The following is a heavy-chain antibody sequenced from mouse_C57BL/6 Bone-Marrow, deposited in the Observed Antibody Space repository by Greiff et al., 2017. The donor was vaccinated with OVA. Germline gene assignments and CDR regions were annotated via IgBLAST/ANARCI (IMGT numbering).Heavy chain of an antibody. CDR1: GYTFTSYW. CDR2: IHPNSGST. CDR3: ARGYYYGSSYVGGYWYAMDY. Sequence: QVQLQQPGAELVKPGASVKLSCKASGYTFTSYWMHWVKQRPGQGLEWIGMIHPNSGSTNYNEKFKSKATLTVDKSSSTAYMQLSSLTSEDSAVYYCARGYYYGSSYVGGYWYAMDYWGQGTSVTVSS. J-gene: IGHJ4*01. D-gene: IGHD1-1*01. V-gene: IGHV1-64*01.